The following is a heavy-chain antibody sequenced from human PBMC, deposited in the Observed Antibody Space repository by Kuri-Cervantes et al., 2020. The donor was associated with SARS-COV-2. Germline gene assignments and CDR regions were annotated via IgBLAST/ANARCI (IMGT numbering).Heavy chain of an antibody. D-gene: IGHD6-6*01. CDR3: AKDIREQLVGGVGWFDP. CDR1: GFTFGSYE. V-gene: IGHV3-30*18. Sequence: GGSLRLSCAASGFTFGSYEMNWVRQAPGKGLEWVATISYDGSNQYYGDSVKGRFTFSRDNSKNRMYLQMDSLRAEDTALYYCAKDIREQLVGGVGWFDPWGQGTLVTVSS. J-gene: IGHJ5*02. CDR2: ISYDGSNQ.